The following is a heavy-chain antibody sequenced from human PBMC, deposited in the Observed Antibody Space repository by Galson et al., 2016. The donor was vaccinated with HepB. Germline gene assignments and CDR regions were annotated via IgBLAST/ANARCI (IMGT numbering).Heavy chain of an antibody. J-gene: IGHJ5*02. CDR1: GGSVRSPGYC. Sequence: CTVSGGSVRSPGYCWTWIRQPPGKGLEWIGFICHSGTPYYKPSLQSRVTISIDTSKNQFSLKVTSVTAADTAIYYCARGRNGGIDPWGQGILVPVSS. CDR2: ICHSGTP. D-gene: IGHD2-8*01. CDR3: ARGRNGGIDP. V-gene: IGHV4-61*08.